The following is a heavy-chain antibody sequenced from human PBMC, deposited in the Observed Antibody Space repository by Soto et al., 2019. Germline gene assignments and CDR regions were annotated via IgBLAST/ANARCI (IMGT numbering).Heavy chain of an antibody. CDR2: IKQDGSQN. CDR1: GFTFSNYW. CDR3: ASDHINGWKFDY. Sequence: EVQLVESGGGLVQPGGSLRLSCAASGFTFSNYWMSWVRQAPGKGLEWVANIKQDGSQNYYVDSVKGRYTTSRDNTKNSIYLQMNSLRAEDTAVYYCASDHINGWKFDYWGRGTLVTVSS. V-gene: IGHV3-7*01. J-gene: IGHJ4*02. D-gene: IGHD6-19*01.